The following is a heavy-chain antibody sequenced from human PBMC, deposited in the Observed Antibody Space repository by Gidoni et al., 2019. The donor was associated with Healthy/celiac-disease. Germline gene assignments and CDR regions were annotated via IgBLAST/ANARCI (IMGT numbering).Heavy chain of an antibody. V-gene: IGHV4-39*07. D-gene: IGHD3-22*01. Sequence: QLQLQESGPGLVKPSETLSLTCTVSGGSISSSSYYWGWIRQPPGKGLEWIGSIYYSGSTYYTPSLKSRVTISVDTSKNQFSLKLSSVTAADTAVYYCARAESSGYYLDYWGQGTLVTVSS. J-gene: IGHJ4*02. CDR2: IYYSGST. CDR1: GGSISSSSYY. CDR3: ARAESSGYYLDY.